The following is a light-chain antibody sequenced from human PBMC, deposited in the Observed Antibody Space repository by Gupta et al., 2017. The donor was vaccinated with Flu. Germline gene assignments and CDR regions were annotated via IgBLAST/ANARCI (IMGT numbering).Light chain of an antibody. Sequence: DIQMTQSTSSLSASVGDRVTITCRASQDISNFLAWFQQKPGRAPRSLIYGASSLQSGVPSKFSGSGSGTEFTLTIRSLQPEDFATYYCQQYDSYPRTFGQGTKLEVK. CDR1: QDISNF. CDR3: QQYDSYPRT. CDR2: GAS. J-gene: IGKJ2*01. V-gene: IGKV1-16*02.